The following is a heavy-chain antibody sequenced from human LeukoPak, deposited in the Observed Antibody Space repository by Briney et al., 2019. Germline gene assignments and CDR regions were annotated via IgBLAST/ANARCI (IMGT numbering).Heavy chain of an antibody. J-gene: IGHJ4*02. D-gene: IGHD6-19*01. CDR2: ISAYNGNT. CDR3: ARGAKKIAVAGYFDY. CDR1: GYTFTSYG. V-gene: IGHV1-18*01. Sequence: ASVKVSCKASGYTFTSYGISWVRQAPGQGLEWMGWISAYNGNTNYAQKPQGRVTMTTDTSTSTAYMELRSLRSDDTAVYYCARGAKKIAVAGYFDYWGQGTLVTVSS.